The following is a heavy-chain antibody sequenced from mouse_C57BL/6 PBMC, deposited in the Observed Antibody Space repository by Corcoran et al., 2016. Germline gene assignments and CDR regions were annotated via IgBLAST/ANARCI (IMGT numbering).Heavy chain of an antibody. CDR2: INTYSGVP. Sequence: QIQLVQSGPELKKPGETVKISCKASGYTFTTYGMSWVKQAPGKGLKWMGWINTYSGVPTYADDFKGRVAFSLETSASTAYLQINNLKNEDTATYFCARWGITTVVATRYFDVWGTGTTVTVSS. D-gene: IGHD1-1*01. V-gene: IGHV9-3*01. CDR1: GYTFTTYG. J-gene: IGHJ1*03. CDR3: ARWGITTVVATRYFDV.